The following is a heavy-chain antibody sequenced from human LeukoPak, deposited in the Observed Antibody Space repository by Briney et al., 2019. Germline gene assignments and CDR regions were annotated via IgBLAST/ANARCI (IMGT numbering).Heavy chain of an antibody. Sequence: SEALSLTCTVSGGSISSYYWSWIRQPPGKGLEWIGYIYTSGSTNYNPSLKSRVTISVDTSKNQFSLKLSSVTAADTAVYYCARPYYYDSRIDPWGQGILVTVSS. J-gene: IGHJ5*02. CDR3: ARPYYYDSRIDP. CDR2: IYTSGST. CDR1: GGSISSYY. D-gene: IGHD3-22*01. V-gene: IGHV4-4*09.